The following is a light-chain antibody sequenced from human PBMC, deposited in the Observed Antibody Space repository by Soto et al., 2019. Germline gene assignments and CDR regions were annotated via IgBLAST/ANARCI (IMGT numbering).Light chain of an antibody. CDR1: QSINNY. J-gene: IGKJ1*01. CDR2: GAS. V-gene: IGKV1-17*01. CDR3: QQYNSYSRT. Sequence: DIQMTQSPSSLSASVGDRVTITCRASQSINNYLSWYQQKPGKAPNLLIFGASTLQSGVPSRFSGSGSGTEFTLTISSLQPDDFATYYCQQYNSYSRTFGQGTKVDIK.